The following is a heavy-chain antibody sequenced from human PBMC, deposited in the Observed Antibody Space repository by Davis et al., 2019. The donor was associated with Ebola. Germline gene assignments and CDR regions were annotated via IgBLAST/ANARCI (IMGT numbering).Heavy chain of an antibody. CDR1: GFTFSDYW. D-gene: IGHD6-13*01. CDR3: ARGPMPSWYADYYKYGMDV. CDR2: IKPDGSEK. J-gene: IGHJ6*02. Sequence: GGSLRLSCVVSGFTFSDYWMSWLRQSPGKGLEWLANIKPDGSEKYHVEGRFTVSRDNSKNSVYLQINSLRSEDTALYFCARGPMPSWYADYYKYGMDVWGQGTTVTASS. V-gene: IGHV3-7*03.